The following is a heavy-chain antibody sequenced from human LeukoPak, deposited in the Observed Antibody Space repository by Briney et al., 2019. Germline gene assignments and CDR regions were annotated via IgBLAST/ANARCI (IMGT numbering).Heavy chain of an antibody. V-gene: IGHV4-34*01. CDR3: ARGIGTPGFLEWPSYYYYGMDV. J-gene: IGHJ6*02. D-gene: IGHD3-3*01. CDR1: GGSFSGYY. CDR2: INHSGST. Sequence: PSETLSLTCAVYGGSFSGYYWSWIRQPPGKGLEWIGEINHSGSTNYNPSLKSRVTISVDTSKNQFSLKLSSVTAADTAVYYCARGIGTPGFLEWPSYYYYGMDVWGQGTTVTVSS.